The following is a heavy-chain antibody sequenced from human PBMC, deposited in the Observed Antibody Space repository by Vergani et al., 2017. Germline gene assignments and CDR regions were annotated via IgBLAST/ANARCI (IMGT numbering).Heavy chain of an antibody. CDR2: IYYSGST. J-gene: IGHJ6*03. V-gene: IGHV4-59*01. D-gene: IGHD5-24*01. Sequence: QVQLQESGPGLVKPSETLSLTCTVSGGSISSYYWSWIRQPPGKGLEWIGYIYYSGSTNYNPSLKSRVTISVDTSKNQFSLKLSSVTAADTAVYYCARDNGXATITGYYYYYMDVWGKGTTVTVSS. CDR3: ARDNGXATITGYYYYYMDV. CDR1: GGSISSYY.